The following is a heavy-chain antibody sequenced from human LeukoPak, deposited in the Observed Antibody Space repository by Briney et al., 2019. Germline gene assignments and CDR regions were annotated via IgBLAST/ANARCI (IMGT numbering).Heavy chain of an antibody. CDR2: IIPIFGTA. V-gene: IGHV1-69*13. Sequence: SVKVSCKASGGTFSSYAISWVRQAPGQGLEWMGGIIPIFGTANYAQKFQGRVTITADESTSTAYMELSSLRSEDTAVYYCARDKGVLRYLDWFQNWFDPWGQGTLVTVSS. CDR3: ARDKGVLRYLDWFQNWFDP. J-gene: IGHJ5*02. CDR1: GGTFSSYA. D-gene: IGHD3-9*01.